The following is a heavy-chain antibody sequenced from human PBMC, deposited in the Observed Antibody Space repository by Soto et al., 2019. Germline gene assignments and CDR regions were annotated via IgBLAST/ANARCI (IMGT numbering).Heavy chain of an antibody. D-gene: IGHD6-6*01. J-gene: IGHJ4*02. CDR3: ARDHRIAALVLDY. Sequence: GGSLRLSCAASGFTFSSYWMSWVRQAPGKGVEGVADIKQDGSEKYYVDSVRGRFTSSRDKAKKSLYLQMTSLRAEDTAVHYCARDHRIAALVLDYWGEGSL. CDR1: GFTFSSYW. V-gene: IGHV3-7*01. CDR2: IKQDGSEK.